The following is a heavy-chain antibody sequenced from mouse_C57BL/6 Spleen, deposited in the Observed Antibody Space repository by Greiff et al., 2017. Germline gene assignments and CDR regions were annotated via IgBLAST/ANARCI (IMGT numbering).Heavy chain of an antibody. J-gene: IGHJ4*01. D-gene: IGHD2-1*01. CDR2: IYPGDGDT. CDR1: GYAFSSSW. V-gene: IGHV1-82*01. Sequence: QVQLQQSGPELVKPGASVKISCKASGYAFSSSWMNWVKQRPGKGLEWIGRIYPGDGDTNYNGKFKGKATLTADKSSSTAYMQLSSLTSEDSAVYFCARGNYYGNYEGARDYWGQGTSVTVSS. CDR3: ARGNYYGNYEGARDY.